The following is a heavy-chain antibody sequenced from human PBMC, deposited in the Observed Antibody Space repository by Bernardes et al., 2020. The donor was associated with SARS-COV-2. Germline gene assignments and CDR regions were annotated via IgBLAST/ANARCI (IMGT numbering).Heavy chain of an antibody. CDR2: FDPDDGET. J-gene: IGHJ6*02. V-gene: IGHV1-24*01. D-gene: IGHD3-16*02. CDR1: GYTLTELS. Sequence: ASVKVSCKVSGYTLTELSMHWVRQAPGKGLEWMGGFDPDDGETIYAQKFQGRVTMTEDTSTDTAYMELSSLRSEDTAVYYCATSWPLRLGELSHPVYYYYYGMDVWGQGTTVTVSS. CDR3: ATSWPLRLGELSHPVYYYYYGMDV.